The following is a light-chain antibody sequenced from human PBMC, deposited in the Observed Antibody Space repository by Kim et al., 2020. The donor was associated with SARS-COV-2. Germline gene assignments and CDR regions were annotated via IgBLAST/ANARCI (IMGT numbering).Light chain of an antibody. CDR2: GDN. Sequence: QRVTISCTGSRSNIGTGFHVHWYHQRPGRAPKPLIHGDNDRPSGVPHRFSGSKSGTSASLAISGLQAEDEGDYYCQSYDRGLSGYVFGTGTKVTVL. CDR3: QSYDRGLSGYV. CDR1: RSNIGTGFH. J-gene: IGLJ1*01. V-gene: IGLV1-40*01.